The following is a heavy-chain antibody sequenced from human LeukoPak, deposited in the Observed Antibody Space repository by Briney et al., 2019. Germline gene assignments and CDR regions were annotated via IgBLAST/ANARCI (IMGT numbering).Heavy chain of an antibody. Sequence: SETLSLTCTASGGPISNYYWSWIRQPPGKGLEWIGYIYSSGHTNYNPSLKSRVTISVDTSKNQFSLNLRSVTAADTAVYYCARHFSGAAAPLPFDYWGQGTLVTVSS. D-gene: IGHD6-13*01. CDR1: GGPISNYY. CDR2: IYSSGHT. J-gene: IGHJ4*02. CDR3: ARHFSGAAAPLPFDY. V-gene: IGHV4-59*08.